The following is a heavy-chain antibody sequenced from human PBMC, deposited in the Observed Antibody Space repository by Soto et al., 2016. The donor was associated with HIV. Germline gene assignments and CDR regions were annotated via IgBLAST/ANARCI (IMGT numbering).Heavy chain of an antibody. J-gene: IGHJ3*01. V-gene: IGHV3-23*01. CDR1: GFTFGNYA. CDR3: AKDLRMTMVQGFIDALDF. CDR2: ISDSGSNT. Sequence: EVNLLESGGGLVQPGGSLKLSCGASGFTFGNYAMSWVRQAPGKGLEWVSGISDSGSNTYYADSVKGRFTISRDNSKNTLYLHMNSLRAEDTAVYYCAKDLRMTMVQGFIDALDFWGQGTMVTVSP. D-gene: IGHD3-10*01.